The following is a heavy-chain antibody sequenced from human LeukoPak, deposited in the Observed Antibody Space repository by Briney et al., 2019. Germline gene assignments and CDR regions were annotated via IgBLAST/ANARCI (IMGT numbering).Heavy chain of an antibody. J-gene: IGHJ6*02. CDR3: ARASGYSSSWLIYYYYGMDV. CDR1: GGSISGYY. D-gene: IGHD6-13*01. V-gene: IGHV4-59*01. CDR2: IYYSGST. Sequence: PSETLSLTCTVSGGSISGYYWNWIRQPPGKGLEWIGYIYYSGSTNYNPSLKSRVTISVDSSKNQFSLKLSSVTAADTAVYYCARASGYSSSWLIYYYYGMDVWGQGTTVTVSS.